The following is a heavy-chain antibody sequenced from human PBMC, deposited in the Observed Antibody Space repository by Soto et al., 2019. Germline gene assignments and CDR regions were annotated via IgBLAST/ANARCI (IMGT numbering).Heavy chain of an antibody. D-gene: IGHD6-19*01. CDR1: GGTFSSYA. CDR3: ARVGLGQYYYYYGMDV. Sequence: ASVKVSCKASGGTFSSYAISWVRQAPGQGLEWMGGIIPIFGTANYAQKFQGRVTITADESTSTAYMELSSLRSEDTAVFYCARVGLGQYYYYYGMDVWGQGTTVTVSS. J-gene: IGHJ6*02. V-gene: IGHV1-69*13. CDR2: IIPIFGTA.